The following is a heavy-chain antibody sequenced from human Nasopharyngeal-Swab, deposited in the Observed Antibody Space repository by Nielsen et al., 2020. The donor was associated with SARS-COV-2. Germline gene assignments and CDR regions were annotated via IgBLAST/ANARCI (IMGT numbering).Heavy chain of an antibody. Sequence: SVKVSCKASGYTFRDYGISWVRQAPGQGLEWMGGVIPIFGTPNYAQKFQGRITITADAARTTAYMELSSLTFEDTAVYYCARHITRLDAFDLWGQGTLVTVSS. V-gene: IGHV1-69*13. CDR1: GYTFRDYG. CDR2: VIPIFGTP. D-gene: IGHD3-10*01. J-gene: IGHJ3*01. CDR3: ARHITRLDAFDL.